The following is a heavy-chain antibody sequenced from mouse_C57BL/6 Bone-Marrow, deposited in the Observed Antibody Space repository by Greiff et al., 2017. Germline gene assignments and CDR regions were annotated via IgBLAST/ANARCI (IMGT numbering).Heavy chain of an antibody. Sequence: VQLQQSGAELVRPGASVKLSCTASGFNIKDYYMHWVKQRPEQGLEWIGRIDPEDGDTEYAPKFQGKATMTADTSSNTAYLQLSSLTSEDTAVYYCTTSLPVVAFYYFVYWGQGTTLPVSS. V-gene: IGHV14-1*01. CDR3: TTSLPVVAFYYFVY. CDR2: IDPEDGDT. J-gene: IGHJ2*01. D-gene: IGHD1-1*01. CDR1: GFNIKDYY.